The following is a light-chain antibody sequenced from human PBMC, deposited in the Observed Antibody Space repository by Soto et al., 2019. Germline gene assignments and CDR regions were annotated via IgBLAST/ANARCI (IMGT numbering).Light chain of an antibody. CDR1: QTVTTF. V-gene: IGKV1-39*01. J-gene: IGKJ4*01. CDR2: AAS. Sequence: DLQLTQSPSSLSASVGDRVTITCRASQTVTTFLNWYQQKSGEAPKLLIHAASTVETGVPSRFSGTGSETEFTLTIASLQPEDVATYSCQQSYAVPLTFGGGTKVEI. CDR3: QQSYAVPLT.